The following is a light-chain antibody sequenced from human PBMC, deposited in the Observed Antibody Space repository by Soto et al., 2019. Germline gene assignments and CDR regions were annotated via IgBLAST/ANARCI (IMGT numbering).Light chain of an antibody. CDR3: SSYTISSTLL. CDR2: DVS. J-gene: IGLJ2*01. V-gene: IGLV2-14*03. CDR1: SSDVGGYNY. Sequence: QSALTQPASVSGSPGQSITIYCTGTSSDVGGYNYVSWYQQHPGKAPKLMIYDVSNRPSGVSNRFSGSKSGNTASLTISGLQTEDEADYYCSSYTISSTLLFGGGTKVTVL.